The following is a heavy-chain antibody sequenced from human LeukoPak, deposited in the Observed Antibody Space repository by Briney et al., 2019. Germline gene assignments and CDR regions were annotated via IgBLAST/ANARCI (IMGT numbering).Heavy chain of an antibody. CDR3: ARVGAWFGELLSASSDYMDV. D-gene: IGHD3-10*01. CDR1: GYTFTSYY. Sequence: ASVKVSCKASGYTFTSYYMHWVRQAPGQGLEWMGIINPSGGSTSYAQKFQGRVTMTRDTSTSTVYMALSSLRSEDTAVYYCARVGAWFGELLSASSDYMDVWGKGTTVTVSS. V-gene: IGHV1-46*01. J-gene: IGHJ6*03. CDR2: INPSGGST.